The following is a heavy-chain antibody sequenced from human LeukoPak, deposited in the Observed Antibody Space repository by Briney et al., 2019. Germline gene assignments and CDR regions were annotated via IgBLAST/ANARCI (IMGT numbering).Heavy chain of an antibody. Sequence: ASVKVSCKVSGYTLTELSMHWVRQAPGRGLEWVGGFDPEDGETIYAQKFQGRVTMTEDTSTDTAYMELSSLRSEDTAVYYCATDRKAYCGGDCYDAFDIWGQGTMVTVSS. CDR2: FDPEDGET. J-gene: IGHJ3*02. CDR1: GYTLTELS. D-gene: IGHD2-21*02. CDR3: ATDRKAYCGGDCYDAFDI. V-gene: IGHV1-24*01.